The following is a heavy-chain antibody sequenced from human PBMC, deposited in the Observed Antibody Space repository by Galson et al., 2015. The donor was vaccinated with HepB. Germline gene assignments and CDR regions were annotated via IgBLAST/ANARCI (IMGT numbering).Heavy chain of an antibody. V-gene: IGHV1-69*02. J-gene: IGHJ2*01. CDR2: IIPILGIA. Sequence: SVKVSCKASGGTFSSYTISWVRQAPGQGLEWMGRIIPILGIANYAQKFQGRVTITADKSTSTAYMELSSLRSEDTAVYYCARPSDRGYPDWYFDLWGRGTLVTVSS. CDR1: GGTFSSYT. D-gene: IGHD6-13*01. CDR3: ARPSDRGYPDWYFDL.